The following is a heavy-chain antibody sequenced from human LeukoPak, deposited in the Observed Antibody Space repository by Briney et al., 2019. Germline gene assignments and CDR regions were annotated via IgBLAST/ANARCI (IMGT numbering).Heavy chain of an antibody. CDR3: AKGLVAGSQYFDS. V-gene: IGHV3-23*01. Sequence: GGSLRLSCVASGFTFNTYAMSWVRQAPGKGLEWVSAIGGTGISTKYADSVNGRFTVSRDNSRDTLYLQMSSLRADDTALYYCAKGLVAGSQYFDSWGQGTLVTVSS. CDR2: IGGTGIST. CDR1: GFTFNTYA. D-gene: IGHD2-15*01. J-gene: IGHJ4*02.